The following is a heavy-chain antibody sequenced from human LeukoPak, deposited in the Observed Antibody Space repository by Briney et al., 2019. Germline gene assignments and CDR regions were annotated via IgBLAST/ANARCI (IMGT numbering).Heavy chain of an antibody. V-gene: IGHV3-21*01. J-gene: IGHJ3*02. D-gene: IGHD1-26*01. CDR1: GFTFSSYS. CDR2: ISSSSSYI. CDR3: ARDRFTRVGASPDAFDI. Sequence: TGGSLRLSCAASGFTFSSYSMNWVRQAPGKGLEWVSSISSSSSYIYYADSVKGRFTISRDNTKNSLYLQMNSLRAEDTAVYYCARDRFTRVGASPDAFDIWGQGTMVTVSS.